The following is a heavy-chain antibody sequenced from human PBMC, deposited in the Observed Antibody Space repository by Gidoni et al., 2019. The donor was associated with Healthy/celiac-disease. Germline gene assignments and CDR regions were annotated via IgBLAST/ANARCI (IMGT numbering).Heavy chain of an antibody. Sequence: EVQLVESGGGLVQPGGSLRLSCAAAGFTFSSYWMSWVRPAPGKGREWVANIKKDGSEKYYVDSVKGRFTISRDNAKNSLYLQMNSLRAEDTAVYYCARDRYCSSTSCYYYYYYGMDVWGQGTTVTVSS. J-gene: IGHJ6*02. V-gene: IGHV3-7*01. D-gene: IGHD2-2*01. CDR3: ARDRYCSSTSCYYYYYYGMDV. CDR1: GFTFSSYW. CDR2: IKKDGSEK.